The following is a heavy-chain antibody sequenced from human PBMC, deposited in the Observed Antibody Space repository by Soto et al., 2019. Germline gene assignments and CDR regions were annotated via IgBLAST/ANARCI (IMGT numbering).Heavy chain of an antibody. J-gene: IGHJ4*02. D-gene: IGHD6-25*01. CDR2: IYYSGST. CDR3: ARDGGTATIFDY. V-gene: IGHV4-31*03. CDR1: GASISNHGYY. Sequence: QVQLQESGPGLVKPSQTLSLTCTVSGASISNHGYYWSWIRQHPGKGLEWIGYIYYSGSTYYNPYLKSRLTISMDTSKHQFSLKLSSVTAADTAVYFYARDGGTATIFDYWGQGTLVTVSS.